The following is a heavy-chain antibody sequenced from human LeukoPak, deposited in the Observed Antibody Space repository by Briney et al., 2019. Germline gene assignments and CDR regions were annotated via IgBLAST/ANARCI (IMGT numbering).Heavy chain of an antibody. CDR2: IYTSGST. V-gene: IGHV4-61*02. Sequence: SGTLSLTCTVSGGSISSGSYYWSWIRQPAGKGLEWIGRIYTSGSTNYNPSLKSRVTISVDTSKNQFSLKLSSVTAADTAVYYCAISSYCSSTSCYKGDAFDIWGQGTMVTVSS. CDR1: GGSISSGSYY. CDR3: AISSYCSSTSCYKGDAFDI. D-gene: IGHD2-2*02. J-gene: IGHJ3*02.